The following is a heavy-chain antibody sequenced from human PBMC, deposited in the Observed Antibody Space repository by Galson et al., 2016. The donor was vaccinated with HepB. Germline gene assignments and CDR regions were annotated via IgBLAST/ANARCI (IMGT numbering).Heavy chain of an antibody. V-gene: IGHV4-4*02. D-gene: IGHD2-2*02. CDR2: IYHSGST. CDR1: GGPISSNNW. J-gene: IGHJ4*02. Sequence: SETLSLTCAVSGGPISSNNWWHWVRQPPGKGLEWIGEIYHSGSTYYNPSLKSRVTMSVDRSNNQFSLKLSSVTAADTAVYYCVREYCSDTTCYTALDYWGQGTLVSVSS. CDR3: VREYCSDTTCYTALDY.